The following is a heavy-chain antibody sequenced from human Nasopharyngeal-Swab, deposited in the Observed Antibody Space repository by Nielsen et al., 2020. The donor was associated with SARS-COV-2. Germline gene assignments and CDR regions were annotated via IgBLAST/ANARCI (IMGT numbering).Heavy chain of an antibody. J-gene: IGHJ4*02. CDR2: ISYDRSNK. Sequence: WIRQPPGKGLEWVAVISYDRSNKYYADSVKGRFTISRDNSKNTLYLQMSSLRAEDTAVYYCAKDRVGVTPFDYWGQGTLVTVSS. D-gene: IGHD2-21*02. CDR3: AKDRVGVTPFDY. V-gene: IGHV3-30-3*02.